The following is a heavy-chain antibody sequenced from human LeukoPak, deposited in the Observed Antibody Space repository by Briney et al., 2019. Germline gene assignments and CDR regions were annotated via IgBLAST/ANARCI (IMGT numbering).Heavy chain of an antibody. Sequence: SGTLSLTCAVSGDSITSSNWWSWVRQPPGKGLAWIGEIYHSGSTNYNPSLKSRVTISVDKSTNQFSLKLGPVTAADTAVYYCARTYSSSWYTWDYWGQGTLVTVSS. V-gene: IGHV4-4*02. CDR2: IYHSGST. J-gene: IGHJ4*02. CDR1: GDSITSSNW. CDR3: ARTYSSSWYTWDY. D-gene: IGHD6-13*01.